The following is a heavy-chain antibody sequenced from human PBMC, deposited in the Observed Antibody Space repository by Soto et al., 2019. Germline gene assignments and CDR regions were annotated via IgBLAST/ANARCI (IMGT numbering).Heavy chain of an antibody. V-gene: IGHV4-30-4*01. Sequence: TLSLTCTVSGGSISSGDYYWSWIRQPPGKGLEWIGYIYYSGSTYYNPSLKSRVTISVDTPRNQFSLKLSSGTAADTAVYYCARAQGSGFLVSWGQGTLVTVSS. CDR1: GGSISSGDYY. J-gene: IGHJ4*02. CDR3: ARAQGSGFLVS. CDR2: IYYSGST. D-gene: IGHD3-10*01.